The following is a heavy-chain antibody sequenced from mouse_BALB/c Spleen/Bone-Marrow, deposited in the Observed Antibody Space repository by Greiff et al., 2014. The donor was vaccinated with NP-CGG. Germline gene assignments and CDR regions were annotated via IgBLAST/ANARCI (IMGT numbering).Heavy chain of an antibody. Sequence: QVQLKESAAELARPGASVKMSCKASGYTFTSYTMHWIKQRPGQGLEWIGYIIPSSGYTEYNQKFKDKTTLTADKSSSTAHMQLSSLTSEDSAVYFCARKGGPFYAMDYWGQGTSVTVSS. J-gene: IGHJ4*01. V-gene: IGHV1-4*02. CDR3: ARKGGPFYAMDY. CDR2: IIPSSGYT. CDR1: GYTFTSYT.